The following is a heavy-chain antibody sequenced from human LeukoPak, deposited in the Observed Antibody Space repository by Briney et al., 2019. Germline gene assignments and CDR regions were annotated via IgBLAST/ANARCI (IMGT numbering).Heavy chain of an antibody. CDR2: IRYDGSNK. D-gene: IGHD3-16*01. Sequence: PGGSLRLSCAASGFTFSSYGMHWVRQAPGKGLEWVAFIRYDGSNKYYADSVKGRFTISRDNSKKTVDLQMNSLRPEDTAVYCAKDRSKISWGSFDLWGLGTLVTVSS. CDR3: KDRSKISWGSFDL. J-gene: IGHJ4*02. CDR1: GFTFSSYG. V-gene: IGHV3-30*02.